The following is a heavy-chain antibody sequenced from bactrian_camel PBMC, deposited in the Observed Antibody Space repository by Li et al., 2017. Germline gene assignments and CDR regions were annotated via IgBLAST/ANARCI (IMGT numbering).Heavy chain of an antibody. V-gene: IGHV3S55*01. J-gene: IGHJ4*01. CDR2: IRGDGAT. CDR1: EYIFGACL. CDR3: AADFGPCEYTRAWGTALQPAKY. Sequence: VQLVESGGGSVRAGDSLKLSCVPSEYIFGACLLGWYRQAPGMERELVSMIRGDGATTYADSVKGRFTISRDNAKNTLYLHMLSLEPEDTAMYYCAADFGPCEYTRAWGTALQPAKYCGQGTQVTVS. D-gene: IGHD5*01.